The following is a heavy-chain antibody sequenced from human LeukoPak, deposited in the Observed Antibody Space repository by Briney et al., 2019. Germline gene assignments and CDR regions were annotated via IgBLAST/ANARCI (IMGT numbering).Heavy chain of an antibody. CDR1: GFSLSNTAVG. Sequence: ESGPTLVKPTQTLTLTCTFSGFSLSNTAVGVGWIRQPPGKALEWLAVIHWDDDKRFSRSLKNRLTITKDTAKNQVVLTLNNMDPVDTGTYYCARTRSSGCYDAFDVWGQGTMVIVSS. D-gene: IGHD3-22*01. CDR3: ARTRSSGCYDAFDV. V-gene: IGHV2-5*02. CDR2: IHWDDDK. J-gene: IGHJ3*01.